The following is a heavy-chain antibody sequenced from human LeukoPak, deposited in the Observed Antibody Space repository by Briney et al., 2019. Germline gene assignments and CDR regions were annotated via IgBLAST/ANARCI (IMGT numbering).Heavy chain of an antibody. Sequence: GGSLRLSCAASGFTFSSYAMHWVRQAPGKGLEWVAVISYDGSNKYYADSVKGRFTISRDNSKNTLHLQMNSLRAEDTAVYYCARRQITIFGVVSLDAFDIWGQGTMVTVSS. D-gene: IGHD3-3*01. CDR1: GFTFSSYA. V-gene: IGHV3-30-3*01. CDR2: ISYDGSNK. J-gene: IGHJ3*02. CDR3: ARRQITIFGVVSLDAFDI.